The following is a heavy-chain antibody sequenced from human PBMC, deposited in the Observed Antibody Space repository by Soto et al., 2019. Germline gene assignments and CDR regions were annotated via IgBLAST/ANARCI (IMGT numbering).Heavy chain of an antibody. D-gene: IGHD3-3*01. V-gene: IGHV3-74*01. CDR2: INSDGSST. Sequence: EVQLVESGGGLVQPGGSLRLSCAASGFTFSSYWMHWVRQAPGKGLVWVSRINSDGSSTSYADSVKGRFTISRDNAKNTLYLQMNSLRAEDTAVYYCASPSYYDFWSGYYTDYYYMDVWGKGTTVTVSS. CDR1: GFTFSSYW. CDR3: ASPSYYDFWSGYYTDYYYMDV. J-gene: IGHJ6*03.